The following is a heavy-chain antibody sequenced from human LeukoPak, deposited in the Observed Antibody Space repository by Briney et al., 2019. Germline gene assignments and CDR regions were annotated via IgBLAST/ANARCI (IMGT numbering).Heavy chain of an antibody. J-gene: IGHJ4*02. D-gene: IGHD3-3*01. CDR2: IYTSGST. CDR3: ARAAPSGFWSGSDTSPFDY. Sequence: SETLSLTCTVSGCSISSYYWSWIRQPAGKGLEWIGRIYTSGSTTYYPSLTRRVATSLDTSRTQFSLTLSSVTAADTAVYYCARAAPSGFWSGSDTSPFDYWGQGTLVTVSS. CDR1: GCSISSYY. V-gene: IGHV4-4*07.